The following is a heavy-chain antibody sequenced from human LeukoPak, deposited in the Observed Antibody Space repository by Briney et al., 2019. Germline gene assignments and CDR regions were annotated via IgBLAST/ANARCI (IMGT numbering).Heavy chain of an antibody. CDR1: GFSISLYT. CDR3: AREREGVYGMDV. Sequence: SLXLSCEASGFSISLYTMNWVRPAPGKGLEWVSAISGSGGSTYYADSVKGRFTISSDNSKNTLYLQMNSLRAEDTAVYYCAREREGVYGMDVWGQGTRVTVSS. CDR2: ISGSGGST. J-gene: IGHJ6*02. V-gene: IGHV3-23*01.